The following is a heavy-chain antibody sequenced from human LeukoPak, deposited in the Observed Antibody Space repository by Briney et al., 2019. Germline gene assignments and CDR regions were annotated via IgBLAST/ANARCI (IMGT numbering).Heavy chain of an antibody. J-gene: IGHJ4*02. CDR2: IKSKPDGGAT. Sequence: GGSLRRSCVASGFTFSNSWMNWVRQAPGKGLEWVGRIKSKPDGGATDYAAPVKGRFTISRDDSKNTVYLQMNSLKTEDTAVYYCTTGGDYDDYWGLGTLVTVSS. CDR1: GFTFSNSW. V-gene: IGHV3-15*01. CDR3: TTGGDYDDY.